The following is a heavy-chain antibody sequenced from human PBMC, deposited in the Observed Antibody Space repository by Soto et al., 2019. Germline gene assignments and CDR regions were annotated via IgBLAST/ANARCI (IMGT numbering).Heavy chain of an antibody. D-gene: IGHD3-10*01. CDR1: GFTFSKYG. J-gene: IGHJ4*02. CDR3: VGSGTYSLDY. Sequence: QVQSVESGGGVVQPGGSLRLSCVVSGFTFSKYGMHWVRQAPGKGLEWVAAIWYDGSDQKYADSVKGRFTISRDDSKNMVFLQMNRLRAEDTSVYYCVGSGTYSLDYWGQGSLVTVSS. CDR2: IWYDGSDQ. V-gene: IGHV3-33*01.